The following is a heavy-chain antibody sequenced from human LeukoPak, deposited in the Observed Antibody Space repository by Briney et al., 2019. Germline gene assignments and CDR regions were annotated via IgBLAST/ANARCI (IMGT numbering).Heavy chain of an antibody. Sequence: HGESLKISCKGSGYSFTSYWIGWVRQMPGKGLEWMGIIYPGDSDTGYSPSFQGQVTISADKSISTAYLQWSSLKASDTAMYYCARYQLLPRNWFDPWGQGTLVTVSS. D-gene: IGHD2-2*01. V-gene: IGHV5-51*01. CDR1: GYSFTSYW. CDR3: ARYQLLPRNWFDP. J-gene: IGHJ5*02. CDR2: IYPGDSDT.